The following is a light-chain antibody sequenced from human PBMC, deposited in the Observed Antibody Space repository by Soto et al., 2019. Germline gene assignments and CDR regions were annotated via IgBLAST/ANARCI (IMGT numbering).Light chain of an antibody. CDR1: QSVSTN. V-gene: IGKV3-15*01. Sequence: EIVMAQAPGPLSVSPGERATLSCRGSQSVSTNLAWYQQKPGQAPRLLIYGASTRATGIPARFSGSGSGTEFTLTISSLQSEDFAVYYCQQFHNWPPITFGQGTRLEIK. J-gene: IGKJ5*01. CDR2: GAS. CDR3: QQFHNWPPIT.